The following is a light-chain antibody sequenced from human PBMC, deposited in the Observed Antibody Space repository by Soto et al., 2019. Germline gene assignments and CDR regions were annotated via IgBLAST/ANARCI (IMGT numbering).Light chain of an antibody. CDR3: FSYAGSSIWV. CDR2: GVT. V-gene: IGLV2-23*02. Sequence: QSALTQPASVSGSPGQSITISCTGTRSDIGSYNNVAWYQQHPGKAPRVMIFGVTKRPSGISDRFFGSKSGSTASLTISGLQAEDEADYFCFSYAGSSIWVFGGGTTVTVL. J-gene: IGLJ3*02. CDR1: RSDIGSYNN.